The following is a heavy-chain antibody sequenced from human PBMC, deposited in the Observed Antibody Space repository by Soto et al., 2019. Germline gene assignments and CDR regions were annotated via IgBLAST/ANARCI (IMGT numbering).Heavy chain of an antibody. CDR2: INHSGST. CDR3: ARGRSGGSELLLSYYFDY. Sequence: SETLSLTCAVYGGSFSGYYWSWIRQPPGKGLEWIGEINHSGSTNYNPSLKSRVTISVDTSKNQFSLKLSSVTAADTAVYYCARGRSGGSELLLSYYFDYWGQGTLVTVSS. J-gene: IGHJ4*02. D-gene: IGHD1-26*01. V-gene: IGHV4-34*01. CDR1: GGSFSGYY.